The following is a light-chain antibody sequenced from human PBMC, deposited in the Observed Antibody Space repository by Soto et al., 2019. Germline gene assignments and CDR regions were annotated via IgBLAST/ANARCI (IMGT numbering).Light chain of an antibody. Sequence: EILMTQSPATLSVSPGERATLSCRASQSVYSNLAWYQQKPGQAPRLLIYGASTRATGIPARFSGSGSGTEFTLTISSLQSVDFAVYYCQQYNNWRRTFGQGTKVDIK. J-gene: IGKJ1*01. CDR3: QQYNNWRRT. V-gene: IGKV3-15*01. CDR2: GAS. CDR1: QSVYSN.